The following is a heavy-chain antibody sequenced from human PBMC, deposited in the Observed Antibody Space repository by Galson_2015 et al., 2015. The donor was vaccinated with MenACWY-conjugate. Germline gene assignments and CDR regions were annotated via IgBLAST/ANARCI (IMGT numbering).Heavy chain of an antibody. CDR1: GFIFSSHA. D-gene: IGHD3-3*01. V-gene: IGHV3-23*01. Sequence: SLRLSCAASGFIFSSHAMTWVRLAPGKGLEWVSGIGGSGIATYYADSVKGRFTTSRDNSKNTLYLHMNSLRVDDTAVYHCARGLVGEGVRGFGVVRYFFYMDAWGKGTTVSISS. CDR3: ARGLVGEGVRGFGVVRYFFYMDA. J-gene: IGHJ6*03. CDR2: IGGSGIAT.